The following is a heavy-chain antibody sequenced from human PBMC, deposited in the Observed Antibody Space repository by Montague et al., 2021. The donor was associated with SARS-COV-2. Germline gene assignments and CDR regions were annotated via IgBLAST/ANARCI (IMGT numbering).Heavy chain of an antibody. D-gene: IGHD2-15*01. J-gene: IGHJ4*02. V-gene: IGHV4-4*07. Sequence: SETLSLTCTVSGDSISSFYWNWIRQPAGKGLERIGRIYASGGTNYNPSXKSRVTMSVDTSKNQFSLKLNSVTAADTAVYYCGRGVVAATPVVDYWGRGTLVTVSS. CDR3: GRGVVAATPVVDY. CDR1: GDSISSFY. CDR2: IYASGGT.